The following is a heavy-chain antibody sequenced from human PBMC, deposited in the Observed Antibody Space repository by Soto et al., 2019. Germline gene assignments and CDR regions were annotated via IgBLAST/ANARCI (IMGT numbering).Heavy chain of an antibody. CDR1: GGTFSSYA. D-gene: IGHD3-22*01. CDR2: IIPIFGTA. CDR3: ARVPTYYYDSSGYYFDY. J-gene: IGHJ4*02. V-gene: IGHV1-69*13. Sequence: SVKVSCKASGGTFSSYAISWVRQAPGQGLEWMGGIIPIFGTANYAQKFQGRVTITADESTSTAYMELSSLRSEDTAVYYCARVPTYYYDSSGYYFDYWGQGTLVTVLL.